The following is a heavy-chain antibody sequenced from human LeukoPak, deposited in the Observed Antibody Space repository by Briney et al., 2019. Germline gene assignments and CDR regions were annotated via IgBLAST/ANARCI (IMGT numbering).Heavy chain of an antibody. CDR1: GGSFSGYY. J-gene: IGHJ5*02. Sequence: SETLSLTCAVYGGSFSGYYWSWIRQPPGKGLEWIGEITHSGSTNYTPSLKSRVTISVDTSKNQFSLKLSSVTAADTAVYYCARGRPVLLWFGEPSNWFDPWGQGTLVTVSS. CDR2: ITHSGST. D-gene: IGHD3-10*01. CDR3: ARGRPVLLWFGEPSNWFDP. V-gene: IGHV4-34*01.